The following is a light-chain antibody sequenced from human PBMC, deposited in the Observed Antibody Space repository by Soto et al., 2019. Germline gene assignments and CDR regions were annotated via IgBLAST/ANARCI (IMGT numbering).Light chain of an antibody. CDR2: GAS. J-gene: IGKJ2*01. CDR3: QQYFRSPFT. Sequence: EIVLTQSPVTLSLSPGERATLSCRASQRITSNFLAWFQQKAGLAPRLLIYGASTRASGVPDRFSGGGSGTDFVLTIIRLEHEDFSVYYCQQYFRSPFTFGQGTKLQIK. V-gene: IGKV3-20*01. CDR1: QRITSNF.